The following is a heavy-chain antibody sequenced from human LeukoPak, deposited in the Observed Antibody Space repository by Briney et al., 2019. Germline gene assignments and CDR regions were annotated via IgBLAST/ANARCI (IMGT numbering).Heavy chain of an antibody. CDR1: GGSISNYY. V-gene: IGHV4-59*08. Sequence: SETLSLTCTVSGGSISNYYWSWIRQPPGKGLEWIGYINYSGSTTYNPSLKSRVTISVDTSKNQFSLKLTSATAADTAVYYCARGGRSMVQGVINYYYYYMDVWGKGTTVTVSS. J-gene: IGHJ6*03. CDR2: INYSGST. CDR3: ARGGRSMVQGVINYYYYYMDV. D-gene: IGHD3-10*01.